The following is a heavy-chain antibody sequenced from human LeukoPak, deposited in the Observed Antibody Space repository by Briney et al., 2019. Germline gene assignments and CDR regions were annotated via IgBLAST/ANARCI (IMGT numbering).Heavy chain of an antibody. D-gene: IGHD5-18*01. CDR1: GYTFTSYG. Sequence: SVKVSCKASGYTFTSYGISWVRQAPGQGLEWMGRIIPIFGTANYAQKFQGRVTITTDESTSTAYMELSSLRSEDTAVYYCARDLDTAMATDAFDIWGQGTMVTVSS. V-gene: IGHV1-69*05. J-gene: IGHJ3*02. CDR3: ARDLDTAMATDAFDI. CDR2: IIPIFGTA.